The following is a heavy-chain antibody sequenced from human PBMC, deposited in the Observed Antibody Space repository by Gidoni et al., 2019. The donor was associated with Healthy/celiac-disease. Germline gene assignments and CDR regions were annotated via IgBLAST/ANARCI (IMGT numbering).Heavy chain of an antibody. J-gene: IGHJ3*02. CDR3: ARVKVGVRGVTTQRAFDI. D-gene: IGHD3-10*01. V-gene: IGHV3-30*04. CDR1: SFTFSSYA. Sequence: QVQLVESGGCVVQPGRSLRLSCAASSFTFSSYALHWFRQAPGKGLEWGAVISYDGSNKYYAESVEGRFTISRDNSKNTLYLQMNSLRAEDTAVYYCARVKVGVRGVTTQRAFDIWGQGTMVTVSS. CDR2: ISYDGSNK.